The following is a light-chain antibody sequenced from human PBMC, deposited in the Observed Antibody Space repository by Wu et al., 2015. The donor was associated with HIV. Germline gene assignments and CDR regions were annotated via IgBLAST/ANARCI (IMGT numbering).Light chain of an antibody. CDR2: GAS. CDR3: QQRSNWPTIT. J-gene: IGKJ5*01. Sequence: EIVLTQSPGTLSLSPGERATLSCRASQSIDNTYLAWYQQKPGQAPRLLIYGASNRATGIPDRFSGSGSGTDFTLTISSLEPEDFAVYYCQQRSNWPTITFGQGTRLEIK. CDR1: QSIDNTY. V-gene: IGKV3D-20*02.